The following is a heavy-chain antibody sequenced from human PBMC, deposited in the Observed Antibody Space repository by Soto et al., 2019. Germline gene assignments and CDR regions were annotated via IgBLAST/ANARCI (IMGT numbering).Heavy chain of an antibody. Sequence: QVQLVQSGAEVKKPGASVKVSCKASAYTFTTYYMHWVRQAPGQGLEWMGKINPSGDTTIYAQNFQDRFTMTRDTCTSTVYMELSSLRSEDTARCYSVADPPNKVNDAFDIWGQVTMVTVSS. CDR1: AYTFTTYY. V-gene: IGHV1-46*03. CDR3: VADPPNKVNDAFDI. J-gene: IGHJ3*02. CDR2: INPSGDTT.